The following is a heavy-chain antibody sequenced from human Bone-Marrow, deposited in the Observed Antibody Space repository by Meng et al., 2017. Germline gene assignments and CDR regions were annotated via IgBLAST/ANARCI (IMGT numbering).Heavy chain of an antibody. Sequence: QGQLVQCGGEVKKPGSSVKVSCKASGGTFSSYAISWVRQAPGQGLEWMGGIIPIFGTANYAQKFQGRVTITADESTSTAYMELSSLRSEDTAVYYCARGFGRQQLIPPYYFDYWGQGTLVTVSS. CDR3: ARGFGRQQLIPPYYFDY. V-gene: IGHV1-69*01. J-gene: IGHJ4*02. D-gene: IGHD6-13*01. CDR1: GGTFSSYA. CDR2: IIPIFGTA.